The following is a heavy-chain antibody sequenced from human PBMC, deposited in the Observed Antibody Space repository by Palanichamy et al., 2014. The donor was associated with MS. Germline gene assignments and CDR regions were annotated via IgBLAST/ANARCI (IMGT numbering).Heavy chain of an antibody. Sequence: QVQLVQSGAEVKKPGASVKVSCKASGYIFTSYAMHWVRQAPGQRLEWMGWINTGDGNTKYSQKFQGRVTITRDTSASTAYMELSSLRSEDTAVYYCARVLGIPVAPFDYWGQGTLVTVSS. CDR1: GYIFTSYA. V-gene: IGHV1-3*04. CDR3: ARVLGIPVAPFDY. J-gene: IGHJ4*02. CDR2: INTGDGNT. D-gene: IGHD6-19*01.